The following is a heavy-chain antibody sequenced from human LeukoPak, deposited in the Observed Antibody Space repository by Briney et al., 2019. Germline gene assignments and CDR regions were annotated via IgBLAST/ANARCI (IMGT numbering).Heavy chain of an antibody. CDR3: AREISSDRPTRFDF. V-gene: IGHV3-7*01. J-gene: IGHJ4*02. D-gene: IGHD6-19*01. Sequence: GGSLRLSCAASGFTFNMYWMTWVRQAPGKGLEWVATIKTDGSQQSYADSVKGRFTVSRENAQNSLYLQMHGLGAEDTAFYYCAREISSDRPTRFDFWGQGTLVTVSS. CDR2: IKTDGSQQ. CDR1: GFTFNMYW.